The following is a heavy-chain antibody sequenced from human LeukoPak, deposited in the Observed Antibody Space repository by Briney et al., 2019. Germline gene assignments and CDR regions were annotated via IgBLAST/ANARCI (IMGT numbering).Heavy chain of an antibody. CDR3: ARSYSSGWYPPYYYYGMDV. Sequence: SQTLSLTCTVSGGSISSDDYYWSWIRQPPGKGLEWIGYISYSGSTNYNPSLKSRVTISVDTSKNQFSLKLSSVTAADTAVYYCARSYSSGWYPPYYYYGMDVWGQGTTVTVSS. CDR1: GGSISSDDYY. J-gene: IGHJ6*02. D-gene: IGHD6-19*01. CDR2: ISYSGST. V-gene: IGHV4-30-4*01.